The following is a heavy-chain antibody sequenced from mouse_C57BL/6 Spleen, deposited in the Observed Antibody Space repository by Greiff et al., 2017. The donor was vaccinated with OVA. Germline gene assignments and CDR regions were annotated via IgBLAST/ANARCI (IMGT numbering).Heavy chain of an antibody. V-gene: IGHV1-80*01. D-gene: IGHD1-1*02. J-gene: IGHJ2*01. CDR1: GYAFSSYW. Sequence: QVHVKQSGAELVKPGASVKISCKASGYAFSSYWMNWVKQRPGKGLEWIGQIYPGDGDTNYNGKFKGKATLTADKSSSTAYMQLSSLTSEDSAVYFCARKGGWAFDYWGQGTTLTVSS. CDR3: ARKGGWAFDY. CDR2: IYPGDGDT.